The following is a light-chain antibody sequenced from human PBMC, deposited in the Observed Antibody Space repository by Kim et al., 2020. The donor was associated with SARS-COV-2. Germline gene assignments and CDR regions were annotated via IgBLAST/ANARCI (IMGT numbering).Light chain of an antibody. CDR3: AAWDDSLSVRWV. CDR1: NSNIRVNF. J-gene: IGLJ3*02. Sequence: ELTQPPSASGTLGQKVSIHCSGSNSNIRVNFVYWYQHLPGTAPRLLMSRNNQRPSGVPDRFSGFKSGTSAFLAINGLRSEDEGDYYCAAWDDSLSVRWVFGGGTQLTVL. V-gene: IGLV1-47*01. CDR2: RNN.